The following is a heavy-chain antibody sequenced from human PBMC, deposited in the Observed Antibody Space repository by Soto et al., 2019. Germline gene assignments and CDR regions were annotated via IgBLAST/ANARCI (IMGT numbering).Heavy chain of an antibody. CDR1: GYSFSSFRNYW. CDR3: ARLTYYYDRRGNYTDPDDAFDI. Sequence: GESLKISCKGSGYSFSSFRNYWISWVRQMPGKGLEWMGRIDPRDSYTNYSPSFQGHVTISADKSIKTAYLQWSSLKASDTAMYYCARLTYYYDRRGNYTDPDDAFDIWGQGTMVTVSS. CDR2: IDPRDSYT. V-gene: IGHV5-10-1*01. J-gene: IGHJ3*02. D-gene: IGHD3-22*01.